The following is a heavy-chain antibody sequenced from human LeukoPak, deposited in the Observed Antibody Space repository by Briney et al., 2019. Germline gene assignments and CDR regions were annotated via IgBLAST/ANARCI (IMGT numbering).Heavy chain of an antibody. CDR1: GYTFTSYG. CDR3: ARDDGSGSDY. CDR2: INPNTGGT. D-gene: IGHD3-10*01. Sequence: ASVKVSCKASGYTFTSYGIIWVRQAPGQGLEWMGWINPNTGGTNSAQNFQGRVTMTRDTSISTAYMELSRLRSDDTAVYYCARDDGSGSDYWGQGTLVTVSS. J-gene: IGHJ4*02. V-gene: IGHV1-2*02.